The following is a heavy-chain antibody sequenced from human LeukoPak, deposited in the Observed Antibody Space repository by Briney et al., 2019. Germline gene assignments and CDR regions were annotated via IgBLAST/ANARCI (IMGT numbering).Heavy chain of an antibody. Sequence: PSETLSLTCTVSGASISTYYWSWIRQPPGKGLEWIGYIYYSGATDSNPSLKSRVTVSLDTSKNQFSLKLSSVTTADTAVYYCARGQRTSGSITGTTFRFDPWGQGTLVTVSS. CDR1: GASISTYY. V-gene: IGHV4-59*01. D-gene: IGHD1-7*01. CDR2: IYYSGAT. J-gene: IGHJ5*02. CDR3: ARGQRTSGSITGTTFRFDP.